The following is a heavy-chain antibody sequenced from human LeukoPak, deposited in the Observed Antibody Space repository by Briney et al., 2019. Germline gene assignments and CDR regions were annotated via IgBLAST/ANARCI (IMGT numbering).Heavy chain of an antibody. D-gene: IGHD3-22*01. Sequence: PSETLSLTRAVYGGSFSGYYWSWIRQPPGKGLEWIGEINHSGSTNYNPSLKSRVTISVDTSKNQFSLKLSSVTAADTAVYYCARVENYYDSSGYPGYFDYWGQGTLVTVSS. CDR2: INHSGST. CDR3: ARVENYYDSSGYPGYFDY. CDR1: GGSFSGYY. V-gene: IGHV4-34*01. J-gene: IGHJ4*02.